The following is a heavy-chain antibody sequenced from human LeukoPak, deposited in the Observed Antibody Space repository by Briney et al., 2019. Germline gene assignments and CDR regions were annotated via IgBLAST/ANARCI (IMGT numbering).Heavy chain of an antibody. CDR3: ARGNGLWFGELLSYYYGMDV. V-gene: IGHV4-4*07. D-gene: IGHD3-10*01. Sequence: SETLSLTCTVSGGSISSYYWSWIRQPAGKGLEWIGRIYTSGSTNYNPSLKSRVTMSVDTSKNQFSLKLSSVTAADTAVYYCARGNGLWFGELLSYYYGMDVWGQGTTDTVSS. CDR1: GGSISSYY. CDR2: IYTSGST. J-gene: IGHJ6*02.